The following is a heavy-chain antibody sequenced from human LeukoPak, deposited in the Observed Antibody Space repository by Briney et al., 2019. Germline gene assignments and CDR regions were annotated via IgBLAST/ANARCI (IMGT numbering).Heavy chain of an antibody. J-gene: IGHJ5*02. V-gene: IGHV1-2*02. CDR3: ASEAYCSGGRCSVQRLVS. CDR2: IDSTDGDT. Sequence: ASVNVSCKASRYTFTAYSMQWVRQAPGQGLEWMVWIDSTDGDTKYAQKFQSRLPITRDTSIGIAYMELRSLTSDDTAVYYGASEAYCSGGRCSVQRLVSWGQGTPVTVSS. CDR1: RYTFTAYS. D-gene: IGHD2-15*01.